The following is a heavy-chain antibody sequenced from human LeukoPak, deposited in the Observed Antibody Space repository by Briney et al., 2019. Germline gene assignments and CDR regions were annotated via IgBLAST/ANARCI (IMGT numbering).Heavy chain of an antibody. J-gene: IGHJ4*02. Sequence: GRSLRLSCAASGFTFSNYAMHWVRQAPGKGLEWVAVISYDGSNKYYADSVKGRFTISRDNAKNSLYLQMNSLSPDDTAVYYCAREGAWWFGEVWGQGALVTVSS. V-gene: IGHV3-30-3*01. CDR1: GFTFSNYA. CDR3: AREGAWWFGEV. D-gene: IGHD3-10*01. CDR2: ISYDGSNK.